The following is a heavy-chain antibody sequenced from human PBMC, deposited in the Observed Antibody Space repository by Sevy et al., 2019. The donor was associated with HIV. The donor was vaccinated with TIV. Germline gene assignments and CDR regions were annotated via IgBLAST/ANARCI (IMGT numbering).Heavy chain of an antibody. V-gene: IGHV3-7*01. CDR1: GFTFSSYW. D-gene: IGHD2-15*01. J-gene: IGHJ6*02. CDR3: ARVNGGTRYYYYGMDV. Sequence: GGSLRLSCAASGFTFSSYWMSWVRQAPGKGLEWVANIKQDGSEKYYVDSVKGRFTISRDKAKNSLYLQMNSLRAEDTAVYYCARVNGGTRYYYYGMDVWGQGTTVTVSS. CDR2: IKQDGSEK.